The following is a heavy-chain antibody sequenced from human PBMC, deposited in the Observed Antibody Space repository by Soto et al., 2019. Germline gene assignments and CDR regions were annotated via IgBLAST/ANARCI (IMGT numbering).Heavy chain of an antibody. CDR2: ISPYNGDT. CDR1: GYTFTHYA. V-gene: IGHV1-18*01. D-gene: IGHD3-10*01. Sequence: ASVKVSXXAXGYTFTHYAISWMRQYPGXGLEXXGWISPYNGDTKYAQKLQGRVTMTTDTSTTTAYMELRSLRSDDTAIYYCAREAGSGSYYPFDYWGQGTLVTVSS. J-gene: IGHJ4*02. CDR3: AREAGSGSYYPFDY.